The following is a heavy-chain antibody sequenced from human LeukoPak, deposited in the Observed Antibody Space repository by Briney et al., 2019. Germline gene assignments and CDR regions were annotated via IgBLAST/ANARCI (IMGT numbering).Heavy chain of an antibody. J-gene: IGHJ6*03. Sequence: PSETLSLTCTVSGGSISTYYWTWIRQPAGKGLEWIGRTSTSGSTNYSPSLKSRITMSLDMSKNQFSLKLTSVTAADTAVYYCARLADYYYYMDVWGKGTTVTVSS. CDR1: GGSISTYY. CDR3: ARLADYYYYMDV. D-gene: IGHD6-25*01. CDR2: TSTSGST. V-gene: IGHV4-4*07.